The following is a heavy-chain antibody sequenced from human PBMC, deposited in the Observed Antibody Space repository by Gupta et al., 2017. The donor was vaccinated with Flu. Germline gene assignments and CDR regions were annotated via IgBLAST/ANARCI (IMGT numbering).Heavy chain of an antibody. D-gene: IGHD2-21*02. V-gene: IGHV1-2*02. Sequence: QVQLVQSGAEVKKPGASVKVSGKASGYTFTDYLMHWVRQAPGQGLEWMGWINPNSGATNYAHKFQVRVTLTRDTSSGTANLELRTLRSDDTAVYYCARSVALYCGGDCYSSYYYYGMDVWGQGTTVTVSS. CDR1: GYTFTDYL. CDR3: ARSVALYCGGDCYSSYYYYGMDV. J-gene: IGHJ6*02. CDR2: INPNSGAT.